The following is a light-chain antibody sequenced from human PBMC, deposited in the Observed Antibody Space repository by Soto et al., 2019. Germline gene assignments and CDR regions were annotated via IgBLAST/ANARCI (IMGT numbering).Light chain of an antibody. V-gene: IGLV2-14*01. CDR3: SSYTSSSTYV. CDR2: EVS. J-gene: IGLJ1*01. Sequence: QSVLTQPASVSGSPGQSITISCTGTSSDVGGYNYVSWYQQHPGKAPKLMISEVSTRPSGVSNRFSGSKSGNTAPLTISGLQAEDEADYYCSSYTSSSTYVFGTGTKVTVL. CDR1: SSDVGGYNY.